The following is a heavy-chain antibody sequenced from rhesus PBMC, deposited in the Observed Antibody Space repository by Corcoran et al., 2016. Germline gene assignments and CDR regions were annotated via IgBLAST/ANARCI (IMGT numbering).Heavy chain of an antibody. Sequence: QVQLQESGPGLVKPSETLSLTCAVSGYSISSGYAWTWIRQPPGRGLEWVGYIGGSGVITNYNPSLKSRVTISKDTSKNQFSLQLMSVTAADTAVYYCARTDYCTGSGCYATDSWGQGVLVTVSS. CDR3: ARTDYCTGSGCYATDS. CDR1: GYSISSGYA. V-gene: IGHV4-127*01. CDR2: IGGSGVIT. D-gene: IGHD2-21*01. J-gene: IGHJ4*01.